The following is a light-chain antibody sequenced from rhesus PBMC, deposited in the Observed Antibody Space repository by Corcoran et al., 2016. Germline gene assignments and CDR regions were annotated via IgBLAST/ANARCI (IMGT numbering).Light chain of an antibody. CDR2: KAS. Sequence: DIQMTQSPSSLSASVGDRVTITCQASQAISNNLAWYQQKPGKVPKLLIYKASPLQSGFPSRFRGSGSGTDFTLTISSLQTEGFATCYCQDGYSITPTFDQGAKVKI. CDR3: QDGYSITPT. J-gene: IGKJ1*01. V-gene: IGKV1-25*01. CDR1: QAISNN.